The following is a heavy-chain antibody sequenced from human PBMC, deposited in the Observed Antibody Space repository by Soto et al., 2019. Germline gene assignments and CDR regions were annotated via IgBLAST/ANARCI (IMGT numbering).Heavy chain of an antibody. CDR1: GYTFTSYD. V-gene: IGHV1-8*01. CDR2: MNPNSGNT. D-gene: IGHD2-8*01. CDR3: ALPYCTNGVCYTNYFDY. Sequence: GASVKVSCKASGYTFTSYDINWVRQATGQGLEWMGWMNPNSGNTGYAQKFQGRVTMTRNTSISTAYMELSSLRSEDTAVYYCALPYCTNGVCYTNYFDYWGQGTLVTVSS. J-gene: IGHJ4*02.